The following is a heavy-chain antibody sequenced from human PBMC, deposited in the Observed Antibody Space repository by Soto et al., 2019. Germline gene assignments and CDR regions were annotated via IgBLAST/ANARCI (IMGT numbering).Heavy chain of an antibody. CDR1: GDSMSSYY. CDR3: ARDIRVGGFDY. CDR2: IYYSGST. J-gene: IGHJ4*02. V-gene: IGHV4-59*01. D-gene: IGHD2-2*01. Sequence: SETLSLTCTVSGDSMSSYYWSWIRQPPGKGLEWIGYIYYSGSTNYNPSLKSRVTISVDTSKNQFSLKLSSVTAADTAVYYCARDIRVGGFDYWGQGTPVTVSS.